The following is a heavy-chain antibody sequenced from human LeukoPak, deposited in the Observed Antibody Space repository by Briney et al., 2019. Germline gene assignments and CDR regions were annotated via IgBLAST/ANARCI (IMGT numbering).Heavy chain of an antibody. CDR3: AKDSSGWSGTGAFDI. CDR1: GFTFSSYG. V-gene: IGHV3-30*18. D-gene: IGHD6-19*01. Sequence: GGSLRLSCAASGFTFSSYGMHWVRQAPGKGLEWVAVISYDGSNKYYADSVKGRLTISRDNSKNTLYLQMNSLRAEDTAVYYCAKDSSGWSGTGAFDIWGQGTMVTVSS. J-gene: IGHJ3*02. CDR2: ISYDGSNK.